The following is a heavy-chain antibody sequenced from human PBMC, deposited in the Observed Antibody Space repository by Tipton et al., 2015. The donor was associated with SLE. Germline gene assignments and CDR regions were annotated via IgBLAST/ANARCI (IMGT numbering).Heavy chain of an antibody. D-gene: IGHD3-10*01. CDR1: GYSFTNNW. Sequence: VQLVQSGAEVKKPGESLKISCQDSGYSFTNNWIAWARQMPGKGLEWIGIIHPGDSDTRYSPSFQGQVTISADKSTSTAHLQWSSLKASDTAMYYCARRSGWTRGFYLDYWGQGTVVTVSS. J-gene: IGHJ4*02. CDR2: IHPGDSDT. V-gene: IGHV5-51*03. CDR3: ARRSGWTRGFYLDY.